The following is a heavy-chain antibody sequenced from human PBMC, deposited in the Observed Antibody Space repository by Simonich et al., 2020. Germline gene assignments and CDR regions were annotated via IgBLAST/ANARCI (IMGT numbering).Heavy chain of an antibody. CDR1: GFTFSSYW. D-gene: IGHD3-9*01. J-gene: IGHJ3*02. CDR2: IKQDGSEK. CDR3: ACLGTGDAFDI. Sequence: EVQLVESGGGLVQPGGSLRLSCAASGFTFSSYWMIGVRQAPGKGLEWVANIKQDGSEKYYVDSVKGRFTISRDNAKNSLYLQMNSLRAEDTAVYYCACLGTGDAFDIWGQGTMVTVSS. V-gene: IGHV3-7*01.